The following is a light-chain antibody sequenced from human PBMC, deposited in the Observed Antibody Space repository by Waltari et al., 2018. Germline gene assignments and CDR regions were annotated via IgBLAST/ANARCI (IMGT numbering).Light chain of an antibody. Sequence: EIVLTQSPGTLCLSPGERATPSRRASQRVSRTLAWYQQKPGQAPRLLIYDASTRATGIPDRFSGSGSGTDFSLTISRLEPEDFAVYYCQKYGTLPATFGQGTKVEIK. CDR3: QKYGTLPAT. CDR2: DAS. V-gene: IGKV3-20*01. CDR1: QRVSRT. J-gene: IGKJ1*01.